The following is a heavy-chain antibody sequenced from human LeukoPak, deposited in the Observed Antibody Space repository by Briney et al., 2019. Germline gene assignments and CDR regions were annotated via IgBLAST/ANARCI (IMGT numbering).Heavy chain of an antibody. D-gene: IGHD3-10*01. V-gene: IGHV4-30-2*01. CDR2: IYHSGST. J-gene: IGHJ4*02. CDR3: ARTPYGSGLIDY. Sequence: SQTLSLTCTVSGGSISSGGYYWSWIRQPPGKGLEWIGYIYHSGSTYYNPSLKSRVTISVDRSKNQFSLKLSSVTAADTAVYYCARTPYGSGLIDYWGQGTLVTVSS. CDR1: GGSISSGGYY.